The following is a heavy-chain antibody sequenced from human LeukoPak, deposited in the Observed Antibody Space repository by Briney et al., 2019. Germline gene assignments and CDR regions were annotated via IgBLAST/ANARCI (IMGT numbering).Heavy chain of an antibody. CDR3: AKDYESPFGVVISPFDY. J-gene: IGHJ4*02. Sequence: GGSLRLSCAASGFTFSSYGMHWVRQAPGKGLEWVAFIRYDGSNKYYADSVKGRFTISRDNSKNTLYLQMNSLRAEDTAVYYCAKDYESPFGVVISPFDYWGQGTLVTVSS. D-gene: IGHD3-3*01. CDR1: GFTFSSYG. CDR2: IRYDGSNK. V-gene: IGHV3-30*02.